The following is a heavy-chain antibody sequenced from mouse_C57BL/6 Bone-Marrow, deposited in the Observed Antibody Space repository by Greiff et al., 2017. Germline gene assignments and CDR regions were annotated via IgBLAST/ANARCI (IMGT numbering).Heavy chain of an antibody. J-gene: IGHJ1*03. V-gene: IGHV1-62-2*01. Sequence: QVQLQQSGAELVKPGASVTLSCKASGYTFTEYTIHWVKQRSGQGLEWIGWFYPGSGSIKYNEKFKDKATLTADKSSSTVYMELSRLTSEDSAVYFCARHEDEGGGITHYWYFDVWGTGTTVTVSS. CDR2: FYPGSGSI. CDR1: GYTFTEYT. CDR3: ARHEDEGGGITHYWYFDV. D-gene: IGHD1-1*01.